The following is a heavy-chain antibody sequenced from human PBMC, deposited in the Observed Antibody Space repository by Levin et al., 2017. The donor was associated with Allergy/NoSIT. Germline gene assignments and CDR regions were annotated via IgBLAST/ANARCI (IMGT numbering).Heavy chain of an antibody. V-gene: IGHV4-34*01. J-gene: IGHJ3*02. CDR3: ARIQSGGDDAFDI. Sequence: SETLSLTCAVFGGSFSGYSWSWIRQPPGKGLEWIGEINHSGSTSYNASLKSRVSLSLDTSKKQISLKLSSVIAADTAVYYCARIQSGGDDAFDIWGQGTMVTVSS. CDR2: INHSGST. D-gene: IGHD3-16*01. CDR1: GGSFSGYS.